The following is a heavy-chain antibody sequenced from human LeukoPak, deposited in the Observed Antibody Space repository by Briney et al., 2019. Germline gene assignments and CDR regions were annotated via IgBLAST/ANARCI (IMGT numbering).Heavy chain of an antibody. CDR2: IYYSGTT. V-gene: IGHV4-59*01. CDR1: GGSISRYY. D-gene: IGHD4-11*01. CDR3: ARDYSNWFDP. Sequence: PSETLSLTCTVSGGSISRYYWTWVRQPPGKGLEWIGYIYYSGTTNYNPPLKSRVTISVDTSKNQFSLKLSSVTAADTAVYYCARDYSNWFDPWGQGSLVTVSS. J-gene: IGHJ5*02.